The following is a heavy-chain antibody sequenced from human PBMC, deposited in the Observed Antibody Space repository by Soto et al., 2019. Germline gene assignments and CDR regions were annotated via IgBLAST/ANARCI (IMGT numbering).Heavy chain of an antibody. V-gene: IGHV4-59*01. CDR3: ARVGSSSWYYFDY. D-gene: IGHD6-13*01. J-gene: IGHJ4*02. CDR1: GGSISSYY. CDR2: IYYSGST. Sequence: SETLSLTCTVSGGSISSYYWSWIRQPPGKGLEWIGYIYYSGSTNYNPSLKSRVTISVDTSKNQFSLKLSSVTAADTAVYYCARVGSSSWYYFDYWGQGTLVTVSS.